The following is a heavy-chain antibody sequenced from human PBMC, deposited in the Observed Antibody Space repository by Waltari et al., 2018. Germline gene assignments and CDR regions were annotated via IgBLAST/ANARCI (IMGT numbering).Heavy chain of an antibody. CDR2: ISSGASTI. J-gene: IGHJ4*01. CDR1: GSAFRNYE. Sequence: EVQLVESGGGLVQPGGSLRLLCAASGSAFRNYEMNWVRQAPGKGLEWVSYISSGASTIFYADSVKGRFTISRDNAKNSVYLEMNSLRADDTAIYYCARGEGGANEYWGQGTLVTVSS. D-gene: IGHD1-26*01. V-gene: IGHV3-48*03. CDR3: ARGEGGANEY.